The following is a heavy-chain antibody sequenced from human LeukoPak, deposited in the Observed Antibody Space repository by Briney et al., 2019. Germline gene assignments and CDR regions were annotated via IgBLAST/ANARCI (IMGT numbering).Heavy chain of an antibody. Sequence: PSETLSLTCTVSGGSISSYYWSWIRQPPGKGLEWIGEINHSGSTNYNPSLKSRVTISVDTSKNQFSLKLSSVTAADTAVYYCARVPASDSSSWYFDYWGQGTLVTVSS. CDR2: INHSGST. J-gene: IGHJ4*02. CDR3: ARVPASDSSSWYFDY. V-gene: IGHV4-34*01. CDR1: GGSISSYY. D-gene: IGHD6-13*01.